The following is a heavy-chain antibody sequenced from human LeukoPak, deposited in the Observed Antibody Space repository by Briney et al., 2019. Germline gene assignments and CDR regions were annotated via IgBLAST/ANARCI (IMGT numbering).Heavy chain of an antibody. Sequence: GGSLRLSCAASGFTVSNNYMSWVRQAPGKGLEWVSAIYSGGSTYYADSVKGRFIISRDISKNTLSLQMNSLRAEDTALYYCARAEDWNYRYWGQGTLVTVSS. J-gene: IGHJ4*02. CDR1: GFTVSNNY. D-gene: IGHD1-7*01. CDR2: IYSGGST. CDR3: ARAEDWNYRY. V-gene: IGHV3-66*01.